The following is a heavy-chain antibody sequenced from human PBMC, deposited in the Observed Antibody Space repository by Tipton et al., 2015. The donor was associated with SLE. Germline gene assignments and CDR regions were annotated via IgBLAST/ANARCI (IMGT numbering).Heavy chain of an antibody. J-gene: IGHJ4*02. CDR1: GGSFSGYY. D-gene: IGHD6-13*01. Sequence: TLSLTCAVYGGSFSGYYWSWIRQPPGKGLEWIGYIYYSGSTNYNPSLKSRVTISVDTSKNQFSLKLSSVTAADTAVYYCAKLAAAGTKFDYWGQGTLVTVSS. V-gene: IGHV4-59*01. CDR3: AKLAAAGTKFDY. CDR2: IYYSGST.